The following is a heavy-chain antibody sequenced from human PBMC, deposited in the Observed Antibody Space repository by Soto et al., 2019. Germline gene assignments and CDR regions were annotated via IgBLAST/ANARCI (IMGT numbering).Heavy chain of an antibody. J-gene: IGHJ4*02. CDR2: IDPDSGGT. Sequence: ASVKVSCKTSGYTFSGYYIHWVRQAPVQGLEWMGGIDPDSGGTDYAQKFQGRVTMTRDTSISTAYMELSRLRSDDTAMYYCAKKGGYGWPYDYWGKGTLVTVSS. CDR1: GYTFSGYY. V-gene: IGHV1-2*02. CDR3: AKKGGYGWPYDY. D-gene: IGHD3-22*01.